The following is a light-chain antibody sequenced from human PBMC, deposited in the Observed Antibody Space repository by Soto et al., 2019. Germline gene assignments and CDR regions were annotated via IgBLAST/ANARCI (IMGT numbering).Light chain of an antibody. CDR1: QSVSSY. J-gene: IGKJ4*01. Sequence: EIVLTQSPATLSLSPGERATLSCRASQSVSSYLAWYQHKPGQAPRLLIYDASNRATGIPARFSGGGSGTDFTLTISRLEPEDCAIYYCQQYHTWPITFGGGTKVDIK. CDR2: DAS. CDR3: QQYHTWPIT. V-gene: IGKV3-11*01.